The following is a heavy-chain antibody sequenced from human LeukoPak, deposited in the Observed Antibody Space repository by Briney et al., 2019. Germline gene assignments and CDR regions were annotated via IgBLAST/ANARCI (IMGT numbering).Heavy chain of an antibody. CDR1: GFTFSSYE. J-gene: IGHJ4*02. D-gene: IGHD1-26*01. CDR3: ARLGLGIASGSYDY. V-gene: IGHV3-48*03. CDR2: ISSSVGTI. Sequence: PGGSLRLSCAASGFTFSSYEMNWVRQAPGKGLEWVSYISSSVGTIYYADSVKGRFTISRDNAKNSLYLQMNSLRAEDTAVYYCARLGLGIASGSYDYWGQGTLVTVSS.